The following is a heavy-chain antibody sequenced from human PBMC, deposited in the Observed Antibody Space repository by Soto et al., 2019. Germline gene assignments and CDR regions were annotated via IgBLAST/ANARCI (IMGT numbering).Heavy chain of an antibody. D-gene: IGHD2-15*01. CDR2: IYGSGSST. V-gene: IGHV3-23*01. CDR1: GFTFSTYT. J-gene: IGHJ4*02. Sequence: EVPLLASGGGLVQPGGSLRLSCAASGFTFSTYTMNWVRQAPGKGLEWVSGIYGSGSSTYYADSVKGRFTISRDNSNNPLYLQMNSLRAEDTAIYYCAKDARPDGYSDFDYWGQGTLVTVSS. CDR3: AKDARPDGYSDFDY.